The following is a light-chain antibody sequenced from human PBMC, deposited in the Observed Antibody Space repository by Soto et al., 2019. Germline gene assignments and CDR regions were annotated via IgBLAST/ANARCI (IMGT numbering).Light chain of an antibody. Sequence: EIVLTQSPGTLSLSPGERAALSCRASQSVSSSYLAWYQQKPGQAPRLLIYGASSRATGIPDRFSGSGSGTDFTLTISRLEPEDFAVYYCQHYGSSLGGTFGQGTKVEIK. J-gene: IGKJ1*01. CDR2: GAS. V-gene: IGKV3-20*01. CDR3: QHYGSSLGGT. CDR1: QSVSSSY.